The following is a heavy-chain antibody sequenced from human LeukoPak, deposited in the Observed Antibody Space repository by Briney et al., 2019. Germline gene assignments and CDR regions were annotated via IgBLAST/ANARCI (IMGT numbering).Heavy chain of an antibody. CDR1: GYTFTSYD. D-gene: IGHD3-3*01. CDR2: MNPNSGNT. V-gene: IGHV1-8*01. Sequence: ASVKVSCKASGYTFTSYDINWVRQATGQGLEWMGWMNPNSGNTGYAQKFQGRVTMTRNTSISTAYMELSSLRSEDTAVYYCARGPTLADYDFWSGYYPDYHYYGMDVWGQGTTVTVSS. J-gene: IGHJ6*02. CDR3: ARGPTLADYDFWSGYYPDYHYYGMDV.